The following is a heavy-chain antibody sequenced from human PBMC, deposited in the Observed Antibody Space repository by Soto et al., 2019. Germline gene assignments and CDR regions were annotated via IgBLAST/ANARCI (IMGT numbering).Heavy chain of an antibody. D-gene: IGHD2-2*01. V-gene: IGHV2-26*01. CDR2: IFSDNER. CDR1: GFSLTTGKMG. J-gene: IGHJ6*02. Sequence: QVTLKESGPALVKPTETLTLTCTVSGFSLTTGKMGVSWIRQPPGKALEWLAHIFSDNERSYSTSLQGRLTISKDTSGSQVVLSMTNVDPVDTATYYCARMKDDSYQFYYAMDVWGQGTTVTVSS. CDR3: ARMKDDSYQFYYAMDV.